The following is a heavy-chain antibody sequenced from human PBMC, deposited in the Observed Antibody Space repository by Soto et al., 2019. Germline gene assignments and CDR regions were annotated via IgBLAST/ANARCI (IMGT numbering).Heavy chain of an antibody. CDR1: GFTFSSYW. Sequence: GGSLRLSCAASGFTFSSYWMHWVRQAPGKGLVWVSRINSDGSSTSYADAVKGRFTISRDNAKKTLYLQMNSRRTEDTAVYYCARAGVGSSPIIDFDYWGQGTLVTVSS. CDR3: ARAGVGSSPIIDFDY. D-gene: IGHD6-6*01. CDR2: INSDGSST. V-gene: IGHV3-74*01. J-gene: IGHJ4*02.